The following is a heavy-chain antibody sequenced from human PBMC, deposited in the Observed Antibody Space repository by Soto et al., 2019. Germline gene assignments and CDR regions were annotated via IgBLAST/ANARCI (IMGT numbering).Heavy chain of an antibody. Sequence: QVQLQESGPGLVKPSGTLSLTCAVSGGSISSSNWWRWVRQLPGKGLEWIGEIYHSGSTNYNPSLNSRVTISVDKSKTHFSLNLSSVTAADTAVYYCASKDYSRGWYIYWGQGTLVTVSS. J-gene: IGHJ4*02. V-gene: IGHV4-4*02. CDR1: GGSISSSNW. D-gene: IGHD6-19*01. CDR2: IYHSGST. CDR3: ASKDYSRGWYIY.